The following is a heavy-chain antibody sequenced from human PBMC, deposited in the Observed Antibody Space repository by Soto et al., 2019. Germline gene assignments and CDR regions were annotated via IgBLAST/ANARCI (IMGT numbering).Heavy chain of an antibody. J-gene: IGHJ4*02. CDR2: IKFNGIET. CDR3: ARDSGYGSVDSVNHYFDY. V-gene: IGHV3-7*01. CDR1: GFTFRYFW. D-gene: IGHD3-10*01. Sequence: EVQVVESGGKLVQPGGSLSLSCLGSGFTFRYFWMGWVRRLQGGGLEWVARIKFNGIETQYADSVKGRFTISRDNADNSVYLQMNSLRGEDTAMYYCARDSGYGSVDSVNHYFDYWGQGTLVTVTS.